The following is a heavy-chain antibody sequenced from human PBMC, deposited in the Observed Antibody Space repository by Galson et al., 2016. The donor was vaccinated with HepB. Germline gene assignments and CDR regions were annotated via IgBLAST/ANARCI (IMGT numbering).Heavy chain of an antibody. Sequence: TLSLTCSVSGGSISSGDYYWSWIRHHPGKGLEWIGYIYYSGSTNYSPSLKSRVSISLDESRNQFSLMMTSVTAADTAVYICATVRAGCSASSCYFDRWGQGTLVTVSS. CDR1: GGSISSGDYY. CDR3: ATVRAGCSASSCYFDR. J-gene: IGHJ4*02. CDR2: IYYSGST. D-gene: IGHD2-15*01. V-gene: IGHV4-31*09.